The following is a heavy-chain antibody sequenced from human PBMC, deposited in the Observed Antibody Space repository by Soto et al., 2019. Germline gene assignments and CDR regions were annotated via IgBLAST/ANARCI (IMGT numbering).Heavy chain of an antibody. CDR3: ARCNWDFDY. D-gene: IGHD1-1*01. V-gene: IGHV1-18*01. J-gene: IGHJ4*02. CDR2: ISAYNGNT. Sequence: QVQLVQSGAEVKKPGASVKVSCKASGYTFTSYGISWVRQAPGQGLEWMGWISAYNGNTNYAQKLQGRVTMTTDTXTSTAXMXXXXLRSDDTAVXXCARCNWDFDYWGQGTLVTVSS. CDR1: GYTFTSYG.